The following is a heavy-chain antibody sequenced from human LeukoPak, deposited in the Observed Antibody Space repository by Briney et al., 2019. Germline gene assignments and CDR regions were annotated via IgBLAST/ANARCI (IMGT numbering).Heavy chain of an antibody. CDR3: ARGTVATGLDY. V-gene: IGHV3-21*01. J-gene: IGHJ4*02. CDR1: GFTFSSYG. CDR2: ISNSSNYI. D-gene: IGHD4-17*01. Sequence: GGSLRLSCAASGFTFSSYGMNWVRQAPGKGLEWVSSISNSSNYIYYADSVKGRFTISRDNAKNSLFLQMNSLRAEDTAVFYCARGTVATGLDYWGQGTLVTVSS.